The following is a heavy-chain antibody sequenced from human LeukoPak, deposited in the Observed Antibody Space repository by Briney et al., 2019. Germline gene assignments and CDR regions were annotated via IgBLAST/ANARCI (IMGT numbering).Heavy chain of an antibody. V-gene: IGHV7-4-1*02. J-gene: IGHJ6*03. Sequence: GASVKVSCKASGYTFTSYYMHWVRQAPGQGLEWMGWINTNTGNPTYAQGFTGRFVFSLDTAVSTAYLQISSLKAEDTAVYYCARANRVGDFLEKRNYYYYYMDVWGKGTTVTVSS. CDR2: INTNTGNP. CDR1: GYTFTSYY. CDR3: ARANRVGDFLEKRNYYYYYMDV. D-gene: IGHD1-26*01.